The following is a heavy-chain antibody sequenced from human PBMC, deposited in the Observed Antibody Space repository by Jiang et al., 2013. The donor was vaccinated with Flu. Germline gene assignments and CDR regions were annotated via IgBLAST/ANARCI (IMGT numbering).Heavy chain of an antibody. CDR3: ARGLSSSGWKYRPGWFDP. D-gene: IGHD6-19*01. CDR2: ISAYNGNT. CDR1: GYTFTSYG. J-gene: IGHJ5*02. Sequence: KKPGASVKVSCKASGYTFTSYGISWVRQAPGQGLEWMGWISAYNGNTNYAQKLQGRVTMTTDTSTSTAYMELRSLRSDDTAVYYCARGLSSSGWKYRPGWFDPWGQGTLVTVSS. V-gene: IGHV1-18*01.